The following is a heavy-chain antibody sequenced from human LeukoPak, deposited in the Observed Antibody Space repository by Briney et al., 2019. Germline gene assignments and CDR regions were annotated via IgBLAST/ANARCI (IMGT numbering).Heavy chain of an antibody. CDR1: GGSISSGGYY. CDR2: IYYSGST. J-gene: IGHJ4*02. Sequence: SETLSLTCTVSGGSISSGGYYWSWIRPHPGKALEWIGYIYYSGSTYYNPSLKSRVTISVDTSKNQFSLKLSSVTAADTAVYYCARSLDYGGIGFDYWGQGTLVTVSS. CDR3: ARSLDYGGIGFDY. V-gene: IGHV4-31*03. D-gene: IGHD4-23*01.